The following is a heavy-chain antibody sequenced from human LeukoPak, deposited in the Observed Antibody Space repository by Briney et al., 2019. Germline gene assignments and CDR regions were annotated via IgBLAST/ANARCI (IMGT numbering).Heavy chain of an antibody. Sequence: ASVKVSCKASGYTFTSYGISWVRQAPGQGLEWMGWISAYNGNTNYAQKLQGRVTMTTDTSTSTAYMELRSLRSDDTAVYYCASRLYCGGDCYYDAFDIWGQGTMVTVSS. CDR2: ISAYNGNT. V-gene: IGHV1-18*01. CDR3: ASRLYCGGDCYYDAFDI. D-gene: IGHD2-21*02. J-gene: IGHJ3*02. CDR1: GYTFTSYG.